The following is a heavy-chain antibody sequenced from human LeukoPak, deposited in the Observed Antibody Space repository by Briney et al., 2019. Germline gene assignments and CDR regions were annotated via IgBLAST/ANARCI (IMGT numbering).Heavy chain of an antibody. V-gene: IGHV4-39*07. D-gene: IGHD2-15*01. CDR3: ARTPSVYCSGGNCYPGHFDY. CDR1: GGSISSSSYY. Sequence: PSETLSLTCTVSGGSISSSSYYWGWIRQPPGKGLEWIGSIYYSGNTYYNPSLKSRVTISVDTSKNQFSLELSSVTAADTAVYYCARTPSVYCSGGNCYPGHFDYWGQGILVTVSS. J-gene: IGHJ4*02. CDR2: IYYSGNT.